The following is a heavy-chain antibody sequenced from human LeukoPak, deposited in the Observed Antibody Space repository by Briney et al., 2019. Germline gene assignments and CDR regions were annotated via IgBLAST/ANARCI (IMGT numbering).Heavy chain of an antibody. J-gene: IGHJ4*02. CDR2: IYYSGST. Sequence: SETLSLTCTVSGGSISSYYWSWIRQPPGKGLEWFGHIYYSGSTNYNPSLKSRVTISVETSKNQFSLKLSSVTAADTAVYYCARVIGDSSGYYSPGFDYWGQGTLVTVSS. V-gene: IGHV4-59*01. D-gene: IGHD3-22*01. CDR1: GGSISSYY. CDR3: ARVIGDSSGYYSPGFDY.